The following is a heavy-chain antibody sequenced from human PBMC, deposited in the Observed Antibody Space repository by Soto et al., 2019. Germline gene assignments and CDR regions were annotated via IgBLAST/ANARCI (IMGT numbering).Heavy chain of an antibody. CDR2: IIPIFGTA. CDR1: GGTFSSYA. J-gene: IGHJ3*02. V-gene: IGHV1-69*13. CDR3: ARDSSDETGDGAGDFDI. Sequence: GASVKVSCKASGGTFSSYAISWVRQAPGQGLEWMGGIIPIFGTANYAQKFQGRVTITADESTSTAYMELSSLRSEDTAVYYCARDSSDETGDGAGDFDIWGQGTMVTVSS. D-gene: IGHD6-19*01.